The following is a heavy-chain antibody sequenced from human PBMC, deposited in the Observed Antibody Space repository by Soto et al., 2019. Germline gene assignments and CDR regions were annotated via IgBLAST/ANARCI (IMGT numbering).Heavy chain of an antibody. CDR3: ARRVQANGVITQDNWLAP. D-gene: IGHD3-10*01. V-gene: IGHV4-31*03. J-gene: IGHJ5*02. Sequence: PSETLYLTCTVSGDSITSGGYYWSWIRQHPEKGLEWIGYIYYSGTTYYNPSLESRVTISADTSENQFSLKVNSVTVADSAVYYCARRVQANGVITQDNWLAPWGQGTRVTVSS. CDR1: GDSITSGGYY. CDR2: IYYSGTT.